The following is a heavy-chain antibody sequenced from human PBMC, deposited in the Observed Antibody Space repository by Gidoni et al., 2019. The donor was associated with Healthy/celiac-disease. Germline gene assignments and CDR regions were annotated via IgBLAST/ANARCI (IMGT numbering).Heavy chain of an antibody. J-gene: IGHJ6*02. V-gene: IGHV5-10-1*01. CDR3: AISVPPIFGVVYYYGMDV. D-gene: IGHD3-3*02. CDR2: IDPSDSYT. Sequence: KSGKGLEWMGRIDPSDSYTNYSPSFQGHVTISADKSISTAYLQWSSLKASDTAMYYCAISVPPIFGVVYYYGMDVWGQGTTVTVSS.